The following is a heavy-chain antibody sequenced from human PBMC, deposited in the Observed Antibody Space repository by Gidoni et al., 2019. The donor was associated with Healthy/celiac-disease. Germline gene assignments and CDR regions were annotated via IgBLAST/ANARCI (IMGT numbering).Heavy chain of an antibody. CDR3: AKDLIFSPGVGGNVTDY. Sequence: QVQLVESGGGVVTPGGSLSLSCAASGFPFSSYGMNWVRQDPGKGREWVEFIRYDGSNKYYADSVKGRFTSSRDNSKNTLYLQMNSLRAEDTAVYYCAKDLIFSPGVGGNVTDYWGHGTLVTVSS. CDR2: IRYDGSNK. D-gene: IGHD2-15*01. J-gene: IGHJ4*01. V-gene: IGHV3-30*02. CDR1: GFPFSSYG.